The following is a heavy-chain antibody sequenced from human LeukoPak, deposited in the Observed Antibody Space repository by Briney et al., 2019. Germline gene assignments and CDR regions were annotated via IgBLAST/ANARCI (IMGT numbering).Heavy chain of an antibody. CDR1: GYSFTTYA. CDR2: INTGNGNT. CDR3: ARGGGGTYYYDSSGYSYFDY. J-gene: IGHJ4*02. D-gene: IGHD3-22*01. V-gene: IGHV1-3*04. Sequence: HGASVKVSCKASGYSFTTYALHWVRQAPGQRLEWMGWINTGNGNTKYSQKFQGRVTITRDTSATTAYMELSSLRSEDTAVYYCARGGGGTYYYDSSGYSYFDYWGQGTLVTVSS.